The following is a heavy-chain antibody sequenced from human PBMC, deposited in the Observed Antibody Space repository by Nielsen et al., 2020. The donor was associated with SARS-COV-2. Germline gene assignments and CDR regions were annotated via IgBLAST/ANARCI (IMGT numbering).Heavy chain of an antibody. J-gene: IGHJ4*02. V-gene: IGHV3-53*01. CDR1: GFTVSSNY. CDR3: ANAEAPFDY. CDR2: IYNGGST. Sequence: GESLKISCAVSGFTVSSNYMSWVRQAPGKGLEWVSVIYNGGSTYYADSVKGRFTISRDNSKNTLYLQMNSLRAEDTAVYYCANAEAPFDYWGQGTLVTVSS.